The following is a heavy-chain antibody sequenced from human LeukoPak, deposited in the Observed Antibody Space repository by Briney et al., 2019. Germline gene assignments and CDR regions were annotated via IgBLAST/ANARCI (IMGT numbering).Heavy chain of an antibody. CDR1: GGSITSGDYY. J-gene: IGHJ4*02. V-gene: IGHV4-31*11. Sequence: PSQTLSLTCAVSGGSITSGDYYWSWLRRHPGKGLEWIGYIHHRGLSYYNPSLESRISLSIDTSQNQVSLKLSSVTAADTAVYYCATKPNSLSYFNNWGQGTLATVSS. CDR3: ATKPNSLSYFNN. CDR2: IHHRGLS. D-gene: IGHD1-14*01.